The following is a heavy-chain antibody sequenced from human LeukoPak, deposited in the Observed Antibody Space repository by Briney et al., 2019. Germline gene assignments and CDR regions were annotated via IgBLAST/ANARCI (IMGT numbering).Heavy chain of an antibody. CDR1: GYTFTSYD. Sequence: ASVKVSCKASGYTFTSYDINWVRQATGQGLEWMGWMNPNSGNTGYAQKFQGRVTMTRNTSISTAYMELSSLRSEDTAVYYCARDPDSSGWQIDYWGQGTLVTVSS. D-gene: IGHD6-19*01. CDR2: MNPNSGNT. V-gene: IGHV1-8*01. J-gene: IGHJ4*02. CDR3: ARDPDSSGWQIDY.